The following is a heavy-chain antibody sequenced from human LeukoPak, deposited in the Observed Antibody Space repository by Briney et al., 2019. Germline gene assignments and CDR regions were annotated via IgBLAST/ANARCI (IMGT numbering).Heavy chain of an antibody. CDR2: IYSGGST. V-gene: IGHV3-66*04. CDR3: ARRTIPGRPAY. Sequence: GGSLRLSCAASGFTVSSNDMGWVRQAPGMGLEWVSFIYSGGSTHYTDSVKGRFSISRDNSKNTVSLQMNSLRAEDTAVYYCARRTIPGRPAYWGQGTLVTVSS. J-gene: IGHJ4*02. D-gene: IGHD6-6*01. CDR1: GFTVSSND.